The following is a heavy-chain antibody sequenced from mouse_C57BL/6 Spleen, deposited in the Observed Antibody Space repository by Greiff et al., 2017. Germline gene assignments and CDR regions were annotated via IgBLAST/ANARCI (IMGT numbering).Heavy chain of an antibody. D-gene: IGHD2-5*01. J-gene: IGHJ3*01. CDR2: IYPGSGST. V-gene: IGHV1-55*01. Sequence: QVQLKQPGAELVKPGASVKMSCKASGYTFTSYWITWVKQRPGQGLEWIGVIYPGSGSTNYNEKFKSKATLTVDTSSSTAYMQLSSLTSEDSAVYYCARSAYYSNYVGFAYWGQGTLVTVSA. CDR3: ARSAYYSNYVGFAY. CDR1: GYTFTSYW.